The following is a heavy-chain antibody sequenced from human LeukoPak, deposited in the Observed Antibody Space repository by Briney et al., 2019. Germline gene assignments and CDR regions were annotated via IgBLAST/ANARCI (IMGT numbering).Heavy chain of an antibody. Sequence: PGGSLRLSCAASGLTFSSYSFNWVRQAPGKGLEWEAVISHDGSNKYYADSLRGRFTISRDNSKNTLYLQMNNLRTEDTAVYYCARWREPVRYFDYWGQGTLVTVSS. D-gene: IGHD1-14*01. CDR3: ARWREPVRYFDY. CDR2: ISHDGSNK. J-gene: IGHJ4*02. V-gene: IGHV3-30-3*01. CDR1: GLTFSSYS.